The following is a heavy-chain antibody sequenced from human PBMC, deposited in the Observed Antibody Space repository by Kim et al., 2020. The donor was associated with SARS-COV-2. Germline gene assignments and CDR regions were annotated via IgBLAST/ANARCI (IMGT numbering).Heavy chain of an antibody. Sequence: GGSLRLSCAVSGFTFSSCSMNWVRQAPEKGLEWLSYISSSGSLKYYADSVKGRFTISRDNAKNSLSLQMHSLRDEDTAVYYCAMHSSGWYRGNWFDPWGQGNLVTVSS. CDR1: GFTFSSCS. J-gene: IGHJ5*02. CDR3: AMHSSGWYRGNWFDP. D-gene: IGHD3-22*01. V-gene: IGHV3-48*02. CDR2: ISSSGSLK.